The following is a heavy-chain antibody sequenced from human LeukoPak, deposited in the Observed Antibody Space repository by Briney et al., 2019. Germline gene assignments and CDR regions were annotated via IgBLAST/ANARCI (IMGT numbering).Heavy chain of an antibody. CDR1: GFTFSSYA. Sequence: PGGSLRLSCAASGFTFSSYAMHWVRQAPGKGPEWVAVMSHDGSNKYYADSVKGRFTISRDNSKNTLYLQMNSLRAEDTAVYYCAREGVSLNFDYWGQGTLVTVSS. J-gene: IGHJ4*02. V-gene: IGHV3-30*04. CDR2: MSHDGSNK. D-gene: IGHD6-13*01. CDR3: AREGVSLNFDY.